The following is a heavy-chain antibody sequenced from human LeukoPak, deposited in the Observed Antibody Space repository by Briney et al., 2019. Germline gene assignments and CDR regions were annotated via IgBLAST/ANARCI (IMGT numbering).Heavy chain of an antibody. Sequence: SETLSLTCGVYGDSFDNYYWNWIRQFPEKRLEWIGEVDHSGRTTYSPSLQGRITISVDTSKSQFSFKLNSVTAADTAVYFCAATNYFYGSGSFHKRDSWGQGTLVTVSS. J-gene: IGHJ4*02. CDR3: AATNYFYGSGSFHKRDS. CDR1: GDSFDNYY. V-gene: IGHV4-34*01. CDR2: VDHSGRT. D-gene: IGHD3-10*01.